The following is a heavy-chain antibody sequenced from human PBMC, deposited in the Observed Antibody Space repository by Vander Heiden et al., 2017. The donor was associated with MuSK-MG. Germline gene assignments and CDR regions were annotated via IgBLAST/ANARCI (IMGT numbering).Heavy chain of an antibody. CDR1: SYSISSGYF. CDR2: IFYSETT. V-gene: IGHV4-38-2*01. CDR3: ARHTFSSAWFEVDYFDY. Sequence: QLQESGPGLVKPSETLSLTCAVSSYSISSGYFWGWIRQPPGKGLEWIGSIFYSETTYYNPSLKSRVIMSVDTSKNQFSLKLSSVTAADTAVYYCARHTFSSAWFEVDYFDYWGQGTLVTVSS. D-gene: IGHD6-19*01. J-gene: IGHJ4*02.